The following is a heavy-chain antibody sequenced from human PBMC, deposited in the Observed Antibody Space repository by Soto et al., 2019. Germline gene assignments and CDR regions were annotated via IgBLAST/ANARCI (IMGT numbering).Heavy chain of an antibody. CDR3: ARDRKELRGGFDY. D-gene: IGHD1-26*01. V-gene: IGHV1-69*13. CDR1: GGTFSSYA. Sequence: AVKVSCKASGGTFSSYAISWVRQAPGQGLEWMGGIIPIFGTANYAQKFQGRVTITADESTSTAYMELSSLRSEDTAVYYCARDRKELRGGFDYWGQGTLVTVSS. J-gene: IGHJ4*02. CDR2: IIPIFGTA.